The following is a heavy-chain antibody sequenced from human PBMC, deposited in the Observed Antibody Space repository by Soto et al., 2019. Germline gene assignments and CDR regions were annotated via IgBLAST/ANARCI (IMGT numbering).Heavy chain of an antibody. V-gene: IGHV1-18*01. J-gene: IGHJ4*02. Sequence: ASVKVSCKTSGYTFTSFGISWVRQAPGQGLEWMGWITTDKGKTNYAQKFQGRVTMTTDTSASTAYMELRSLRSDDTAVYYCATRSPAFDYWGQGTLVTVSS. CDR2: ITTDKGKT. CDR1: GYTFTSFG. CDR3: ATRSPAFDY.